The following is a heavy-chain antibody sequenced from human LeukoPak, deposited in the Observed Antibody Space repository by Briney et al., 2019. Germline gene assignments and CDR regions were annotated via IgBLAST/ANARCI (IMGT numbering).Heavy chain of an antibody. CDR1: GFTFSSYA. Sequence: PGGSLRLSCAASGFTFSSYAMHWVRQAPGKGLEWVAVISYDGSNKYYADSVKGRFTISRDNSKNTLYLQMNSLRAEDTAVYYCARARKQWLVPEWPDYWGQGTLVTVSS. V-gene: IGHV3-30*04. J-gene: IGHJ4*02. D-gene: IGHD6-19*01. CDR2: ISYDGSNK. CDR3: ARARKQWLVPEWPDY.